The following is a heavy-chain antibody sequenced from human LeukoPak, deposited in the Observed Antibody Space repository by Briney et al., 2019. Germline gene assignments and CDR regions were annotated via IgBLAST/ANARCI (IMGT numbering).Heavy chain of an antibody. V-gene: IGHV3-9*01. Sequence: GRSLRLSCAASGFTFDDYAMHWVRQAPGKGLEWVSGISWNSGSIGYADSVKGRFTISRDNAKNSLYLQMNSLRDEDTAVYYCAREFSYCSGGSCWYGTYYYYYGMDVWGQGTTVTVSS. D-gene: IGHD2-15*01. CDR3: AREFSYCSGGSCWYGTYYYYYGMDV. CDR1: GFTFDDYA. CDR2: ISWNSGSI. J-gene: IGHJ6*02.